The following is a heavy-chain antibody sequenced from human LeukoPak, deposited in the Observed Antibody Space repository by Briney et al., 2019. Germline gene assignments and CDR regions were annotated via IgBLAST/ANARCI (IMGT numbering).Heavy chain of an antibody. D-gene: IGHD2-2*01. Sequence: SETLSLTCAVYGGSFSGYYWSWVRQPPGNGLEWIGEINHSGSPNYNPSLKSRVTISVDTSKNQFSLKLSSVTAADTAVYYCAIPASLIGYYGMDVWGQGTTVTVSS. V-gene: IGHV4-34*01. J-gene: IGHJ6*02. CDR1: GGSFSGYY. CDR3: AIPASLIGYYGMDV. CDR2: INHSGSP.